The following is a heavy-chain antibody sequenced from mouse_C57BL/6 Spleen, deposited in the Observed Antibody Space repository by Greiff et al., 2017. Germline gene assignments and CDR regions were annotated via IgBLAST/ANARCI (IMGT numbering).Heavy chain of an antibody. CDR1: GYTFTSYG. J-gene: IGHJ4*01. CDR2: IYPRSGNT. Sequence: QVQLQQSGAELARPGASVKLSCKASGYTFTSYGISWVKQRTGQGLEWIGEIYPRSGNTYYNEKVKGKATLTADKSSSTAYMELRSLTSEDSAVYFWAISDGSPLTYGGKGTSATVSS. CDR3: AISDGSPLTY. V-gene: IGHV1-81*01. D-gene: IGHD1-1*01.